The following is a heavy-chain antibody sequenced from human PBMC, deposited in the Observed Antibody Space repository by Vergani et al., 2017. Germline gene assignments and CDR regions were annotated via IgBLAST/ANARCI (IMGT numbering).Heavy chain of an antibody. V-gene: IGHV4-61*02. J-gene: IGHJ3*01. CDR3: ARDTAVADDVFDL. CDR2: IYTSGST. CDR1: GTSVSSGTHY. D-gene: IGHD6-19*01. Sequence: QVQLQESGPGLVRPSETLSLTCSVSGTSVSSGTHYWNWIRQPPDKTLEWIGRIYTSGSTDYNPTLRSRITFSLVRSTNQVSLKVSSVTAADTAVYFCARDTAVADDVFDLWGQGTLVSVSA.